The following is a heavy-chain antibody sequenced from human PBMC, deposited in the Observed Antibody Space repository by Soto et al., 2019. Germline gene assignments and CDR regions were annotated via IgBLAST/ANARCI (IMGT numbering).Heavy chain of an antibody. CDR2: TSSSSSTI. V-gene: IGHV3-48*02. J-gene: IGHJ6*02. Sequence: GGSLRLSCAASGFTFSSYSMNWVRQAPGKGLEWVSYTSSSSSTIYYADSVKGRFTISRDNAKNSLYLQMNSLRDEDTAVYYCARARIQLWSYYYYGMDVWGQGTTVTVSS. CDR3: ARARIQLWSYYYYGMDV. CDR1: GFTFSSYS. D-gene: IGHD5-18*01.